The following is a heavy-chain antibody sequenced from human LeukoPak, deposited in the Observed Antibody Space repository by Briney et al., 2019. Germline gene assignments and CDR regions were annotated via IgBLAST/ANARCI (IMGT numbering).Heavy chain of an antibody. CDR3: ARGSREYYYDSSGWYYFDY. CDR1: GGTFSSYA. CDR2: IIPIFGTA. D-gene: IGHD3-22*01. J-gene: IGHJ4*02. Sequence: SVKVSCKASGGTFSSYAISWVRQAPGQGLEWMGGIIPIFGTANYAQKFQGRVTITTDESTNTAYMELSSLRSEDTAVYYCARGSREYYYDSSGWYYFDYWGQGTLVTVSS. V-gene: IGHV1-69*05.